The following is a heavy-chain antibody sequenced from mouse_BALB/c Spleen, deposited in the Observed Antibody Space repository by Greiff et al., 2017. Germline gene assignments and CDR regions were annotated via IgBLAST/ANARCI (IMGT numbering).Heavy chain of an antibody. J-gene: IGHJ2*01. CDR3: ARVDDGYSYFDY. CDR2: ISSGGST. CDR1: GFTFSSYA. Sequence: EVHLVESGGGLVKPGGSLKLSCAASGFTFSSYAMSWVRQTPEKRLEWVASISSGGSTYYPDSVKGRFTISRDNARNILYLQMSSLRSEDTAMYYCARVDDGYSYFDYWGQGTTLTVSS. D-gene: IGHD2-3*01. V-gene: IGHV5-6-5*01.